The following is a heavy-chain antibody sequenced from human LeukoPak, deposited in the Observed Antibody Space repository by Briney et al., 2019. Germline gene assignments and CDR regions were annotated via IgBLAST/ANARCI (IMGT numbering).Heavy chain of an antibody. CDR1: GFHVITYY. Sequence: PGGSLRLSCAASGFHVITYYMNWFRQAPGKGLEWASVIYSDFRTYYADSVKGRFTISRDNSKNTLYLQMNSLRAEDTAVYYCASRGSLPYNWFDPWGQGTLVTVSS. CDR3: ASRGSLPYNWFDP. CDR2: IYSDFRT. D-gene: IGHD2-15*01. V-gene: IGHV3-53*01. J-gene: IGHJ5*02.